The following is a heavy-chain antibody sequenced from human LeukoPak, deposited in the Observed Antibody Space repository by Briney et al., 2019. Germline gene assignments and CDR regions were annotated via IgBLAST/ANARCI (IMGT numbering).Heavy chain of an antibody. J-gene: IGHJ4*02. CDR2: ISAYNGRT. CDR1: GYTFNIYY. V-gene: IGHV1-18*01. CDR3: ARVKEIFGSGSYLGDY. Sequence: GASVKVSCKASGYTFNIYYIIWVRQAPGQGLEWMGWISAYNGRTNYAQKLQGRVTMTTDTSTTTAYMELRSLRYDDTAAYYCARVKEIFGSGSYLGDYWGQGILVTVSS. D-gene: IGHD3-10*01.